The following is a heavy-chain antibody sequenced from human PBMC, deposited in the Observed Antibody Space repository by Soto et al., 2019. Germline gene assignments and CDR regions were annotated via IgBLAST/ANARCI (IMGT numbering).Heavy chain of an antibody. J-gene: IGHJ5*01. CDR2: MNPNSGNT. Sequence: ASVKVSCKASGYTFTIYDVNWVLQATGQGLEWMGWMNPNSGNTGYAQKFQGRVTMTRNTSISTAYMELSSLRSEDTAVYYCARRGALRQWLTQTNWFDSWGQGTWVTVSS. CDR3: ARRGALRQWLTQTNWFDS. CDR1: GYTFTIYD. V-gene: IGHV1-8*01. D-gene: IGHD6-19*01.